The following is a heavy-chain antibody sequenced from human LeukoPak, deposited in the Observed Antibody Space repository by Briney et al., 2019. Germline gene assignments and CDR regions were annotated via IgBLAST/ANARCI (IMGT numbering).Heavy chain of an antibody. CDR2: INTGNGNT. D-gene: IGHD6-19*01. J-gene: IGHJ4*02. Sequence: ASVKVSCKASGYTFSNYAMHWVRQAPGQRLEWMGWINTGNGNTKYSQEFQGRVTITRDTSANTAYMELSSLRSEDMAVYYCARAVKYRSGPLTDLLPYYFDYWGQGTLVTVSS. V-gene: IGHV1-3*03. CDR1: GYTFSNYA. CDR3: ARAVKYRSGPLTDLLPYYFDY.